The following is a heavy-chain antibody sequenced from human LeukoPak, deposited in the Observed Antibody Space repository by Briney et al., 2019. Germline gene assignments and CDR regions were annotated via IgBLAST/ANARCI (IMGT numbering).Heavy chain of an antibody. CDR1: GGSISSSSYY. J-gene: IGHJ4*02. Sequence: SETLSLTCTVSGGSISSSSYYWGWIRQPPGKGLEWIGSIYYSGSTYYNPSLKSRVTISVDTSKNQFSLKLSSVTAADTAVYYCASQCSSTSCYRDYWGQGTLVTVSS. D-gene: IGHD2-2*01. V-gene: IGHV4-39*01. CDR3: ASQCSSTSCYRDY. CDR2: IYYSGST.